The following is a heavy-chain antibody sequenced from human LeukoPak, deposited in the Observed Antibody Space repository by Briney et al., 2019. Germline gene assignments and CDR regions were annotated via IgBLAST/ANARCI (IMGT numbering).Heavy chain of an antibody. Sequence: SETLSLTCTVSGGSISSSSYYWGWIRQPPGKGLEWIGSIYYSGSTYYNPSLKSRVTISVETSKNQSSLQLSSVTAADTAVYYCARDRDYDTKSFDYWGQGTLVTVSS. CDR3: ARDRDYDTKSFDY. CDR1: GGSISSSSYY. V-gene: IGHV4-39*07. CDR2: IYYSGST. J-gene: IGHJ4*02. D-gene: IGHD3-9*01.